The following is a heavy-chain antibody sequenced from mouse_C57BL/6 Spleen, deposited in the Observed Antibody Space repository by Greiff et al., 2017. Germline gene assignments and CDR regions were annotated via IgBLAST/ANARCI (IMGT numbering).Heavy chain of an antibody. Sequence: QVQLQQSGAELARPGASVKLSCKASGYTFTSYGISWVKQRTGQGLEWIGEIYPRSGNTYYNEKFKGKATLTADKSSSTAYMALRSLTSEDSAVYFCARPRSLLGGVDYWGQGTTLTVSS. CDR1: GYTFTSYG. CDR2: IYPRSGNT. J-gene: IGHJ2*01. D-gene: IGHD2-1*01. V-gene: IGHV1-81*01. CDR3: ARPRSLLGGVDY.